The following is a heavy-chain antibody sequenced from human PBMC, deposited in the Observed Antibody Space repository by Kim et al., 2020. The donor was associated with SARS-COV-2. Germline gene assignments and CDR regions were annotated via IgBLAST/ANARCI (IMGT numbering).Heavy chain of an antibody. D-gene: IGHD3-3*01. CDR2: INPSGGST. J-gene: IGHJ4*02. CDR1: GYTFTNYY. V-gene: IGHV1-46*01. CDR3: GRDGPRLHYDFWSGYYCDY. Sequence: ASVKVSCKASGYTFTNYYMHWVRQAPGQGLEWMGIINPSGGSTTYAQKFQGRVTVTRDTSTSTVYMELSSLRYEDTAVYYCGRDGPRLHYDFWSGYYCDYWGQGTLVTVSS.